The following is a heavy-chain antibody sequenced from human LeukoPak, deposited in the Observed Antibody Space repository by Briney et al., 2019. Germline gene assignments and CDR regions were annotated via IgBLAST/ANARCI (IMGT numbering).Heavy chain of an antibody. CDR2: ISSSSSTI. CDR3: ARDPPIVVVPAAIGHYYYYGMDV. V-gene: IGHV3-48*01. D-gene: IGHD2-2*02. CDR1: GFTFSSYS. J-gene: IGHJ6*02. Sequence: PGGSLRLSCAASGFTFSSYSMNWVRQAPGKGLEWVSYISSSSSTIYYADSVKGRFTISRDNAKNSLYLQMNSLRAEDTAVYYCARDPPIVVVPAAIGHYYYYGMDVWGQGTTVTVSS.